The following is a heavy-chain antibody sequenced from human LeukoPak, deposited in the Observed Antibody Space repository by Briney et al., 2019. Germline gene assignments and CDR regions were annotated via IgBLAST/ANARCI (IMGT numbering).Heavy chain of an antibody. D-gene: IGHD5-24*01. J-gene: IGHJ4*02. V-gene: IGHV5-51*01. CDR1: GYNFAHDW. CDR3: ARQESEMTTPANRYFDL. CDR2: IFPDDSDT. Sequence: GESLKISCKGSGYNFAHDWIGWVRQLPGKGLEWMGIIFPDDSDTIYSPSFQGQVTISADKSINTAYLQWSNLKASDSAIYYCARQESEMTTPANRYFDLWGQGTLITVSS.